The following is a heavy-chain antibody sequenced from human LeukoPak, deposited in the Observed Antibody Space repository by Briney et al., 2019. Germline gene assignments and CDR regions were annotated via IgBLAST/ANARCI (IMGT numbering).Heavy chain of an antibody. CDR2: ITPDGSGK. Sequence: GGSLRLSCAASGFSFRDYWMSWVRQAPGKGLEWVADITPDGSGKTYVDSVKGRFTISRDNAKQSLYVQMDTLTADDTAVYYCARDCIGGDCSVVLIFDYWGQGTLVTVSS. V-gene: IGHV3-7*03. CDR3: ARDCIGGDCSVVLIFDY. CDR1: GFSFRDYW. J-gene: IGHJ4*02. D-gene: IGHD2-21*02.